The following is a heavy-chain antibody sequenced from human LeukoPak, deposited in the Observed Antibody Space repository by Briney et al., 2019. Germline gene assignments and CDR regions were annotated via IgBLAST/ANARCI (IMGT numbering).Heavy chain of an antibody. CDR3: ASGGYCGSTDCYPNWFDP. J-gene: IGHJ5*02. CDR2: MSYSGST. D-gene: IGHD2-2*01. Sequence: SETLSLTCSVSGGSISSYHWSWIRQPPGKGLEWIGYMSYSGSTKYNPSLKSRVTISVDTSKNQFSLKLSSVTAADTAVYYCASGGYCGSTDCYPNWFDPWGQGTLVTVSS. CDR1: GGSISSYH. V-gene: IGHV4-59*01.